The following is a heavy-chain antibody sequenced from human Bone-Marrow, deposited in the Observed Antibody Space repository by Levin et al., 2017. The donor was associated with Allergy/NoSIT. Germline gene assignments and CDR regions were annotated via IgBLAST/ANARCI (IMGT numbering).Heavy chain of an antibody. Sequence: PGGSLRLSCAASGFTFSSNSMNWVRQAPGKGLESVSSISSRSNYIYYADSVKGRFTISRDNAKHSLYLQMNSLRVDDTAVYYCARDRAAPAVAGPYYFDYWGQGTLVTVSS. CDR2: ISSRSNYI. V-gene: IGHV3-21*01. CDR1: GFTFSSNS. J-gene: IGHJ4*02. D-gene: IGHD6-19*01. CDR3: ARDRAAPAVAGPYYFDY.